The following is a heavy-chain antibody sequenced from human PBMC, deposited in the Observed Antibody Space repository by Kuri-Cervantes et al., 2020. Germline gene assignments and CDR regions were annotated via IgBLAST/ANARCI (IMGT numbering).Heavy chain of an antibody. Sequence: LRLSCTVSGGSISSGGYYWSWIRQPPGKGLEWIGYIYYSGSTYYNPSLESRVTISVDTSKNQFSLKLSSVTAADTAVYYCASQSSGSLSYFDYWGQGTLVTVSS. V-gene: IGHV4-31*03. CDR1: GGSISSGGYY. CDR3: ASQSSGSLSYFDY. J-gene: IGHJ4*02. D-gene: IGHD3-22*01. CDR2: IYYSGST.